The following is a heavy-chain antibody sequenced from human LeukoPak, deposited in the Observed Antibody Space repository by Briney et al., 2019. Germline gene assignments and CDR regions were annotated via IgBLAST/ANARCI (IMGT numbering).Heavy chain of an antibody. CDR1: GGSINNDF. D-gene: IGHD4-17*01. V-gene: IGHV4-59*01. CDR3: ARHYGEEYFQH. J-gene: IGHJ1*01. Sequence: SETLSLTCTVSGGSINNDFWSWIRQPPGKGLEWIGNIYDSGSTNYNPSLRSRVTISLDTSKNQFSLKLSSVTAADTAVYFCARHYGEEYFQHWGQGTLATVSS. CDR2: IYDSGST.